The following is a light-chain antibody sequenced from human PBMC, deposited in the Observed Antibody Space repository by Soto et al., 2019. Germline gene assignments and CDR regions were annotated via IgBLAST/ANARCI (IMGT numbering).Light chain of an antibody. Sequence: QSVLTQPPSASGTPGQRVTISCSGSSSNIGSNYVYWYQQLPGTGPKLLIYRNNQRPSGVPDRFSGSKSGTSASLAISGLRSEDEADYYCAAWDDSLSGRYVFGTGTKLTVL. CDR1: SSNIGSNY. CDR3: AAWDDSLSGRYV. J-gene: IGLJ1*01. V-gene: IGLV1-47*01. CDR2: RNN.